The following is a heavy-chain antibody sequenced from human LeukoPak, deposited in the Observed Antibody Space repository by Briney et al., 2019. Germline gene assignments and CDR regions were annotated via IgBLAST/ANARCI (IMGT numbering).Heavy chain of an antibody. CDR2: ISYDGSNK. V-gene: IGHV3-30*03. Sequence: GSLRVSCAASGFTFSSYGMHWVRQAPGKGLAWVAAISYDGSNKDYADSVKGRFTISRDNSKNTLYLQMDSLRAEDTAVYYCASELAYCGGDCYSAFDIWGQGTMVTVSS. D-gene: IGHD2-21*02. CDR1: GFTFSSYG. J-gene: IGHJ3*02. CDR3: ASELAYCGGDCYSAFDI.